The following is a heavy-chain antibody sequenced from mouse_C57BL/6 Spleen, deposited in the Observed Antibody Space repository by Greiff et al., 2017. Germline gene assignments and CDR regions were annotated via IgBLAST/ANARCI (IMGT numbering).Heavy chain of an antibody. D-gene: IGHD3-2*02. V-gene: IGHV1-55*01. CDR2: IYPGSGST. CDR1: GYPFTSYW. Sequence: QVQLQQPGAELVKPGASVKMSCKASGYPFTSYWITWVKQRPGQGLEWIGDIYPGSGSTNYNEKFKSKATLTVYTSSSTAYMQLSSLTSEDAAVYYSAREPDSSGYGFADWGQGTLVTVSA. J-gene: IGHJ3*01. CDR3: AREPDSSGYGFAD.